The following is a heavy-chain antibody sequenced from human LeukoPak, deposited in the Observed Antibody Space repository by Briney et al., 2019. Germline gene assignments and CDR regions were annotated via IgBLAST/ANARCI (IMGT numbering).Heavy chain of an antibody. CDR3: ARDPQGWVRFDS. J-gene: IGHJ4*02. CDR2: IYSRGNT. CDR1: GASISTYY. Sequence: SDTLSLTCTVSGASISTYYWSWIRQPPAKKLEWIHYIYSRGNTNYNPSLTSRVTISVATSKNQFSLKLNSVTGSDTAIYHCARDPQGWVRFDSWGQGILVTVSP. D-gene: IGHD6-19*01. V-gene: IGHV4-59*01.